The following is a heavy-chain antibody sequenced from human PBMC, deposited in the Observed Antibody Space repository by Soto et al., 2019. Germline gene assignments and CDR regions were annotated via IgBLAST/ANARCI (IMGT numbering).Heavy chain of an antibody. J-gene: IGHJ4*02. CDR1: GYRFISYW. Sequence: PGESLKISCKGAGYRFISYWIGWVRQMPGKGLEWMGIIYPGDSDTRYSPSFQGQVTISADKSISTTYLQWSTLKASDTAMYYCARHPLTAGLGYFDFWGQGTLVTVS. CDR2: IYPGDSDT. CDR3: ARHPLTAGLGYFDF. V-gene: IGHV5-51*01. D-gene: IGHD6-13*01.